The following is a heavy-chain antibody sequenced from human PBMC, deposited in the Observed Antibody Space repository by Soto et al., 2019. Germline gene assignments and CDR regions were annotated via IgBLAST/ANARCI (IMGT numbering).Heavy chain of an antibody. D-gene: IGHD6-19*01. Sequence: EVQLLESGGGLVQPGGSLRLSCAASGFTFSSYSMSWVRQAPGKGLEWVSGFRSGGDDDTTYYADSVRGRFTISRDNSKNTLYLQMNSLRAEDTAVYYCAKDGQWLVPGFFDYWGQGTLVTVSS. CDR3: AKDGQWLVPGFFDY. CDR2: SGGDDDTT. J-gene: IGHJ4*02. CDR1: GFTFSSYS. V-gene: IGHV3-23*01.